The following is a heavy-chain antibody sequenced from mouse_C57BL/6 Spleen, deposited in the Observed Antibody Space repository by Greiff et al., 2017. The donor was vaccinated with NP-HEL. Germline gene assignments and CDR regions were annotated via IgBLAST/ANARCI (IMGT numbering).Heavy chain of an antibody. CDR2: IYPGSGST. D-gene: IGHD1-1*01. CDR3: AREITTDWYFDV. J-gene: IGHJ1*03. CDR1: GYTFTSYW. Sequence: QVQLQQPGAELVKPGASVKMSCKASGYTFTSYWITWVKQRPGQGLEWIGDIYPGSGSTNYNEKFKSKATLTVDTSSSTAYMQLSSLTSEDSAVYYCAREITTDWYFDVWGTGTTVTVSS. V-gene: IGHV1-55*01.